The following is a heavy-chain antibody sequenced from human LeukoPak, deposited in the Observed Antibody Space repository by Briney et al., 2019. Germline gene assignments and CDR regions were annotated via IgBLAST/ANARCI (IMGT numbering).Heavy chain of an antibody. CDR2: IYYSGNT. CDR3: ARIFDGGFDAFDI. J-gene: IGHJ3*02. Sequence: PSETLSLTCTVSGGSISSGIYYWTWIRQPPGNGLEWIGSIYYSGNTYYNPSLKSRVAISVDTSKNQFSLKLSSVTAADTAVYYCARIFDGGFDAFDIWGQGTMVTVSS. CDR1: GGSISSGIYY. V-gene: IGHV4-39*07. D-gene: IGHD3-16*01.